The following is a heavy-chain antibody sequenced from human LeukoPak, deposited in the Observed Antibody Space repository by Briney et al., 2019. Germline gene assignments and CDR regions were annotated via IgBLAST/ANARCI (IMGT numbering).Heavy chain of an antibody. D-gene: IGHD1-26*01. Sequence: PSVKVSCKASGGTFSSYAISWERQAPGQGLEWMGRIITIFGTANYAQKFQGRVTIATDESTSTAYMELSSLRSEDTAVYYCARGMGAPYYYYYYMDVWGKGTTVTVSS. CDR3: ARGMGAPYYYYYYMDV. CDR2: IITIFGTA. V-gene: IGHV1-69*05. J-gene: IGHJ6*03. CDR1: GGTFSSYA.